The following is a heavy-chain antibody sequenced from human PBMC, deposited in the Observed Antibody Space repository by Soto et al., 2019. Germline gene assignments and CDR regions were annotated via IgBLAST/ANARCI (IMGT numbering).Heavy chain of an antibody. D-gene: IGHD3-10*01. J-gene: IGHJ6*02. CDR3: AKSRGVDNYYYGTDV. Sequence: HPGGSLRLSCVVSGLSFGSYGMHWVRQAPGKGLEWVALISYDGSKKYYMDSVKGRFTISRDNSLGTLFLQMISLRPEDTAVYYCAKSRGVDNYYYGTDVWGQGTTVTVSS. V-gene: IGHV3-30*18. CDR2: ISYDGSKK. CDR1: GLSFGSYG.